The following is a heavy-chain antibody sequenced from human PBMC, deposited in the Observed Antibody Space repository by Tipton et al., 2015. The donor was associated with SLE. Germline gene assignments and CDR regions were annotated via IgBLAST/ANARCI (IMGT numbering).Heavy chain of an antibody. CDR3: AREVGAERAFDI. J-gene: IGHJ3*02. D-gene: IGHD1-26*01. Sequence: SLRLSCAASGFTFSSFAMTWVRQAPGKGLEWVSVIYSGGSTYYADSVKGRFTISRDNSKNTLYLQMNSLRAEDTAVYYCAREVGAERAFDIWGQGTMVTVSS. V-gene: IGHV3-53*05. CDR2: IYSGGST. CDR1: GFTFSSFA.